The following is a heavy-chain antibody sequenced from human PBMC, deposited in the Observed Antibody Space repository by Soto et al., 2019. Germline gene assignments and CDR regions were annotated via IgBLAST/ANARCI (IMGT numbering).Heavy chain of an antibody. Sequence: GGSLRLSCAASGFTFSSYGMHWVRQAPGKGLEWVAVISYDGSNKYHADSVKGRFTISRDNSKNTLYLQMNSLRAEDTAVYYCAKSHGDSWYYYYYGMDVWGQGTTVTVSS. D-gene: IGHD4-17*01. V-gene: IGHV3-30*18. CDR3: AKSHGDSWYYYYYGMDV. CDR1: GFTFSSYG. J-gene: IGHJ6*02. CDR2: ISYDGSNK.